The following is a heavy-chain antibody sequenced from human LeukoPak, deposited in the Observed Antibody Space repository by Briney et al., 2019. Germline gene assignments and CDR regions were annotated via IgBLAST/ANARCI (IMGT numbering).Heavy chain of an antibody. CDR1: GYTFTSYG. D-gene: IGHD2-15*01. J-gene: IGHJ4*02. CDR3: ARDFRPEYCSGGSCYSGLLVY. V-gene: IGHV1-18*01. CDR2: ISAYNGNT. Sequence: ASVKVSCKASGYTFTSYGISWVRQAPGQGLEWMGLISAYNGNTNYAQKLQGRVTMTTDTSTSTAYMELRSLRSDDTAVYYCARDFRPEYCSGGSCYSGLLVYWGQRTLVTVSS.